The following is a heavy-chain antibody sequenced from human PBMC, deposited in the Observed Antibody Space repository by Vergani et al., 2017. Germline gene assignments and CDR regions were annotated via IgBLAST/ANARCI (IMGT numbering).Heavy chain of an antibody. CDR2: ISSSSSYT. CDR3: AREVPYCSGGSCFHNPFDY. V-gene: IGHV3-11*06. CDR1: GFTFSDYY. Sequence: QVQLVESGGGLVKPGGSLRLSCAASGFTFSDYYMSWIRQAPGKGLEWVSYISSSSSYTNYADSVKGRFTISRDNAKNSLYLQMNSLRAEDTAVYYCAREVPYCSGGSCFHNPFDYWGQGTLVTVSS. J-gene: IGHJ4*02. D-gene: IGHD2-15*01.